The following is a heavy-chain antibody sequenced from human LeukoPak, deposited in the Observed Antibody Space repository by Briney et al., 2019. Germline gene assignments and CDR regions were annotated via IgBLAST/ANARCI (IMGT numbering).Heavy chain of an antibody. CDR3: AREVMGP. CDR2: IFYTGNT. Sequence: PSETLSLTCTVSGGSISSSIYYWDWIRQPPGKGLEWIGSIFYTGNTYYNPSLKSRVTISLDTSKNQFSLNLRSVTAADTAVYYCAREVMGPWGQGTLVTVSS. J-gene: IGHJ5*02. CDR1: GGSISSSIYY. V-gene: IGHV4-39*07.